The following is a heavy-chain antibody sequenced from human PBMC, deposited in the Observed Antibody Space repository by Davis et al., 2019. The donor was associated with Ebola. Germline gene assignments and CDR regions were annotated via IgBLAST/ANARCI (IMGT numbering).Heavy chain of an antibody. V-gene: IGHV1-3*01. CDR2: INAGNGNT. CDR1: GYVFIRND. D-gene: IGHD1-26*01. Sequence: ASVKVSCKASGYVFIRNDISWFRQAPGQGLEWMGWINAGNGNTKYSQKFQGRVTMTRDTSAGTAYMEMSSLTSEDTAVYYCARTFVGGWLFDYWGQGTLVTVSS. J-gene: IGHJ4*02. CDR3: ARTFVGGWLFDY.